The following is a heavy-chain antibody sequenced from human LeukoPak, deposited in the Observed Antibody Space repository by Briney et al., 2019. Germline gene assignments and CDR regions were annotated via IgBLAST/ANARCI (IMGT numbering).Heavy chain of an antibody. CDR1: GFTFSSYA. V-gene: IGHV3-30*04. Sequence: GGSLRLSCAASGFTFSSYAMHWVRQAPGKGLEWVAVISCDGSNKYYADSVKGRFTISRDNSKNTLYLQMNSLRAEDTAVYYCARDQGKGKLRITSLMDVWGKGTTVTVSS. D-gene: IGHD3-16*01. CDR2: ISCDGSNK. J-gene: IGHJ6*04. CDR3: ARDQGKGKLRITSLMDV.